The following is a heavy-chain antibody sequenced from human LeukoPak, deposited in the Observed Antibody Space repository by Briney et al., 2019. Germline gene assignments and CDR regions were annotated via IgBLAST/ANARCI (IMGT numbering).Heavy chain of an antibody. J-gene: IGHJ4*02. V-gene: IGHV3-30-3*01. Sequence: PGRSLRLSCAASGFTFSNYAMHWVRQAPGKGLEWVASISHDGTNKYHAESVKGRFTISRDNSKNTLYSEMNSLRAEDTAVYYCARVDESISGWPFDYWGQGTLVIVSS. CDR2: ISHDGTNK. D-gene: IGHD6-19*01. CDR3: ARVDESISGWPFDY. CDR1: GFTFSNYA.